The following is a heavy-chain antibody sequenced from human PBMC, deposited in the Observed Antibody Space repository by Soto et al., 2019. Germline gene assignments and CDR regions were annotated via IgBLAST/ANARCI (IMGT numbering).Heavy chain of an antibody. CDR2: ISYDGSNK. D-gene: IGHD6-19*01. Sequence: QVQLVESGGGVVQPGRSLRLSCAASGFTFSSYAMHWVRQAPGKGLEWVAVISYDGSNKYYADSVKGRFTISRDNSKNTLYLQMNSLRAEDTAVYYCASHRITSGWYPIGRAEGYWGQGTLVTVSS. CDR3: ASHRITSGWYPIGRAEGY. CDR1: GFTFSSYA. V-gene: IGHV3-30-3*01. J-gene: IGHJ4*02.